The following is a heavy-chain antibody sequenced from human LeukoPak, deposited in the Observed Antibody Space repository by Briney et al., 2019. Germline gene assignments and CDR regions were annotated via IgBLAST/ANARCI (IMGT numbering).Heavy chain of an antibody. CDR1: GGSISSSNW. CDR3: ARDSPFEWDVFGDSFDI. J-gene: IGHJ3*02. V-gene: IGHV4-4*02. D-gene: IGHD1-26*01. Sequence: YPSETLSLTCAVSGGSISSSNWWSWVRQSPGKGLEWIGFMHYRGNTNSNPSLRSRVTISMDTSKNQFSLKMSSVTAADTAVYYCARDSPFEWDVFGDSFDIWGQGTVVTVSS. CDR2: MHYRGNT.